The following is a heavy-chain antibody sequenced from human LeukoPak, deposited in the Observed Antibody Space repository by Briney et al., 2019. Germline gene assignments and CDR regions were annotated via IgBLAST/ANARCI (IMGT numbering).Heavy chain of an antibody. CDR2: INQDGSET. J-gene: IGHJ1*01. CDR1: GFTLSSHW. CDR3: VRDPRHFQY. V-gene: IGHV3-7*01. Sequence: GGSLRLSCAASGFTLSSHWMSWVHQAPGKGLEWVADINQDGSETHYVESVEGRFTISRDNAMNSLYLQMNSLRVEDTALYHRVRDPRHFQYWGQGTVVTVSS.